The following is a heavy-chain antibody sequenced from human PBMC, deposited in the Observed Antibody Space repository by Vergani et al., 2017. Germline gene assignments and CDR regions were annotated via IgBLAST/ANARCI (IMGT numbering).Heavy chain of an antibody. D-gene: IGHD5-24*01. CDR2: TWYEGNNN. CDR1: SFKLGDYG. Sequence: QVQLVESGGGVVQPGRSLRLSCTPSSFKLGDYGMHWVRQAPGRGLECVSMTWYEGNNNYYADSVKGRFTISKDISKNTLYLQMNSRRGDDTAVYCCARETRDTPSSLDYWGQGTLVTVSS. CDR3: ARETRDTPSSLDY. V-gene: IGHV3-33*01. J-gene: IGHJ4*02.